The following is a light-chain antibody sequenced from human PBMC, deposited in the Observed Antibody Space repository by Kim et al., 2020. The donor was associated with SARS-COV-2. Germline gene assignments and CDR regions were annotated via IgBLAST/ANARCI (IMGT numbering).Light chain of an antibody. V-gene: IGKV3-20*01. J-gene: IGKJ1*01. CDR3: QQYDNSRT. Sequence: EIVLTQSPGTLSLSPGETATLSCRASQSVRSSYLAWYQQKPGQAPRLLIYSAYSRATGIPDRFSGSGSGTDFTLTISRLEPEDFAVYYCQQYDNSRTFGQGTKVDIK. CDR1: QSVRSSY. CDR2: SAY.